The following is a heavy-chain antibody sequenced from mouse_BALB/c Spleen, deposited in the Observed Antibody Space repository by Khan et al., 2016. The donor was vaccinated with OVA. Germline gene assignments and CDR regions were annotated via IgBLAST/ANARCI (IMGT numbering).Heavy chain of an antibody. CDR3: AKEGAYYSPDGWFAY. CDR2: IIPSTDYT. CDR1: GYTFTTYT. J-gene: IGHJ3*01. Sequence: QVQLQESGAELARPGASVKMSCKASGYTFTTYTIHWVKQRPGQGLEWIGYIIPSTDYTTYNQKFKDKATLTADKSSSTAYMQLSSLTSDDSAVYDCAKEGAYYSPDGWFAYWGQGTLVTVSA. D-gene: IGHD2-12*01. V-gene: IGHV1-4*01.